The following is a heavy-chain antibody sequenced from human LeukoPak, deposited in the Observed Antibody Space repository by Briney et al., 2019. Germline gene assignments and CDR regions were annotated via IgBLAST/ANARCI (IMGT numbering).Heavy chain of an antibody. V-gene: IGHV1-69*13. Sequence: ASVKVSCKASGGTFSSYAISWVRQAPGQGLGWMGGIIPILGTANYAQKFQGRVTITADESTSTAYMELSSLRSEDTAVCYCARARALFYGDYGHAFDIWGQGTMVTVSS. D-gene: IGHD4-17*01. CDR1: GGTFSSYA. CDR2: IIPILGTA. CDR3: ARARALFYGDYGHAFDI. J-gene: IGHJ3*02.